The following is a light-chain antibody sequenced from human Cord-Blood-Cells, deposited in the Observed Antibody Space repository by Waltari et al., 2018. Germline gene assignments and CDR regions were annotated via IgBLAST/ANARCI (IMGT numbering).Light chain of an antibody. CDR1: QSVSSN. J-gene: IGKJ3*01. V-gene: IGKV3-15*01. Sequence: EIVMTQPPATLSVSPGERATLPCRASQSVSSNLACYQQKPGQAPRLLIYGASTRATGIPARFSGSGSGTEFTLTISSLQSEDFAVYYCQQYNNWPPFTFGPGTKVDIK. CDR2: GAS. CDR3: QQYNNWPPFT.